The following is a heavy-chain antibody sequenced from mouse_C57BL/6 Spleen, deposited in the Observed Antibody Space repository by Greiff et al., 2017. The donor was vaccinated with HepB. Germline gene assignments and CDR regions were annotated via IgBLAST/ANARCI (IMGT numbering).Heavy chain of an antibody. D-gene: IGHD2-5*01. CDR1: GYTFTSYW. Sequence: QVQLQQSGAELVRPGSSVKLSCKASGYTFTSYWMHWVKQRPIQGLEWIGNIDPSDSETHYNQKFKDKATLTVDKSSSTAYMQLSSLTSEDSAVYYRARPLYSNFGAMDYWGQGTSVTVSS. CDR3: ARPLYSNFGAMDY. V-gene: IGHV1-52*01. CDR2: IDPSDSET. J-gene: IGHJ4*01.